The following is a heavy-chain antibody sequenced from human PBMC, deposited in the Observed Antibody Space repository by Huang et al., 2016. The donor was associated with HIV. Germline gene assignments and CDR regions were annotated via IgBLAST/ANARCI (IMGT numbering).Heavy chain of an antibody. CDR3: ARAYPSGALDY. Sequence: QVRLQESGTALVKPSETLSLTCAVSGGSINKYYWNWIRQPPGKGLECIGYIFYTGVTSYRPSLQSRVTMSVDTSKNNFSLKLTSVTAADTAVYYCARAYPSGALDYWGQGTLVTVSS. V-gene: IGHV4-59*01. CDR1: GGSINKYY. J-gene: IGHJ4*02. CDR2: IFYTGVT.